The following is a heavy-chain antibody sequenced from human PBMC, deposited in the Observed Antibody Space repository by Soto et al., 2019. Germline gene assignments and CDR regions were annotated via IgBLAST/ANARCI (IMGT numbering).Heavy chain of an antibody. CDR2: IYYSGST. Sequence: SETLSLTCTVSGGSISSGGYYWSWIRQHPGKGLEWIGYIYYSGSTYYNPSLKSRVTISVGTSKNQFSLKLSSVTAADTAVYYCARGQRIPGYCSGGSCSGYYFDYWGQGTLVTVSS. D-gene: IGHD2-15*01. J-gene: IGHJ4*02. CDR3: ARGQRIPGYCSGGSCSGYYFDY. CDR1: GGSISSGGYY. V-gene: IGHV4-31*03.